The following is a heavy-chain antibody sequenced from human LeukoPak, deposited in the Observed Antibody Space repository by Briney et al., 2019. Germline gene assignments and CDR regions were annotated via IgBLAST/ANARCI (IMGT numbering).Heavy chain of an antibody. V-gene: IGHV1-69*13. J-gene: IGHJ6*03. Sequence: SVKVSCKASGYTFTNYGISWVRQAPGQGLEWMGGIIPIFGTANYAQKFQGRVTITADESTSTAYMELSSLRSEDTAVYYCASMEWLLYDAPLLYYYYYMDVWGKGTTVTVSS. CDR2: IIPIFGTA. CDR1: GYTFTNYG. CDR3: ASMEWLLYDAPLLYYYYYMDV. D-gene: IGHD3-3*01.